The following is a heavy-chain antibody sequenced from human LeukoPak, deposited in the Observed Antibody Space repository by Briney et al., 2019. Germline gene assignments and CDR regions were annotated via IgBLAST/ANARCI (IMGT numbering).Heavy chain of an antibody. J-gene: IGHJ5*02. D-gene: IGHD3-16*02. CDR2: IYSGGST. V-gene: IGHV3-66*01. CDR1: GFTVSSNY. Sequence: GGSLRLSCAASGFTVSSNYMSWVRQAPGKGLEWVSVIYSGGSTYYADSVKGRFTISRDNSKNSLYLQMNSLRADDTALYYCARDSRGDYVWGSYRSNNWFDPWGQGTLVTVSS. CDR3: ARDSRGDYVWGSYRSNNWFDP.